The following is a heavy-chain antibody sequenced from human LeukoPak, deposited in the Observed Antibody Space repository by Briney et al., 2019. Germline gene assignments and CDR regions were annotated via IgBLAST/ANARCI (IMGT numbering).Heavy chain of an antibody. Sequence: GSSVKVSCKASGGTFSSYAISWVRQTPGQGLEWMGGIIPIFGTANYAQKFQGRVTITADKSTSTAYMELSSLRSEDTAVYYCASLIAAAEGRPHWGQGTMVTVSS. D-gene: IGHD6-13*01. CDR3: ASLIAAAEGRPH. V-gene: IGHV1-69*06. J-gene: IGHJ1*01. CDR1: GGTFSSYA. CDR2: IIPIFGTA.